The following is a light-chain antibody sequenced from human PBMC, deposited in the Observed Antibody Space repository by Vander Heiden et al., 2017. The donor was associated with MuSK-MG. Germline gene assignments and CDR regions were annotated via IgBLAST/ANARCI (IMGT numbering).Light chain of an antibody. CDR3: TAYTISSTLV. Sequence: QSALPQPASVSGSPGQSITISCTGTSSDVGGYNYVYLYQQHAGNAHNLMIYDVSKRTAGVANRFSGSKAGNTAALTISGRQAEDEADYYCTAYTISSTLVFGGGTKLTVL. CDR1: SSDVGGYNY. CDR2: DVS. J-gene: IGLJ2*01. V-gene: IGLV2-14*03.